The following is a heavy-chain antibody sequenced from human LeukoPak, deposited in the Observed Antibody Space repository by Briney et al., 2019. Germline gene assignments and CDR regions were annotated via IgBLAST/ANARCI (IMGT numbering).Heavy chain of an antibody. J-gene: IGHJ4*02. Sequence: PSETLSLTCIVSGYSITSGYYWGWIRQPPGKGLEWIGSIYHSGDTYYNPSLKSRVTISVDTSKNQFSLKLSSVTAADTAVYYCASRPFSSSWYRYYFDYWGQGTLVTVSS. CDR1: GYSITSGYY. V-gene: IGHV4-38-2*02. D-gene: IGHD6-13*01. CDR3: ASRPFSSSWYRYYFDY. CDR2: IYHSGDT.